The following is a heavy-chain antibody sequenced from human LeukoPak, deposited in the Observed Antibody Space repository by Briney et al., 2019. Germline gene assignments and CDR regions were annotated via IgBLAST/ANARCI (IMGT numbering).Heavy chain of an antibody. J-gene: IGHJ3*02. D-gene: IGHD3-22*01. Sequence: SETLSLTCTVSGGSISSGGYYWSWIRQPPGKGLEWIGYIYHSGSTYYNPSLKSRVTISVDTSKNQFSLKLSSVTAADTAVYYCARARGGTMIVAGTWAFGIWGQGTMVTVSS. CDR1: GGSISSGGYY. CDR3: ARARGGTMIVAGTWAFGI. CDR2: IYHSGST. V-gene: IGHV4-30-2*02.